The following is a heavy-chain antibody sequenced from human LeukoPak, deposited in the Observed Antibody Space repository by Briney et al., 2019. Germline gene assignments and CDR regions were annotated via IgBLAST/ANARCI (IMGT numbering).Heavy chain of an antibody. D-gene: IGHD1-14*01. V-gene: IGHV4-31*03. CDR1: GGSISSGGYY. Sequence: SQTLSLTCTVSGGSISSGGYYWSWIRQHPGKGLEWIGYIYYSGSTYYNPSLKSRITISVDTSKNQFSLKLSSVTAADTAVYYCARDLEPPRGWFDPWGQGTLVTVSS. CDR3: ARDLEPPRGWFDP. CDR2: IYYSGST. J-gene: IGHJ5*02.